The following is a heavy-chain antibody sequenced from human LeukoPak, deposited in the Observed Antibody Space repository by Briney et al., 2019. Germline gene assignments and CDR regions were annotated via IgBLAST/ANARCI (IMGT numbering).Heavy chain of an antibody. D-gene: IGHD4-17*01. CDR2: ISSSSSYI. Sequence: GGSLRLPCAASGFTFSSYSMNWVRQAPGKGLEWVSSISSSSSYIYYADSVKGRFTISRDNAKNSLYLQMNSLRAEDTAVYYCARVPPNYGDYAADVWGKGTTVTISS. V-gene: IGHV3-21*01. CDR3: ARVPPNYGDYAADV. J-gene: IGHJ6*04. CDR1: GFTFSSYS.